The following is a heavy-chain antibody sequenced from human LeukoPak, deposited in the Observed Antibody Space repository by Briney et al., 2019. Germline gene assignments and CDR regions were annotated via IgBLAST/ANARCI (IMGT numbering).Heavy chain of an antibody. CDR1: GFAFSDSW. CDR3: AKDGFDY. Sequence: SGGSLRLSCAASGFAFSDSWMTWIRQAPGKGLEWVAFIKGDGSAKKYVDSVKGRFTISRDNAKNSLFLQMNSLRAEDTAVYYCAKDGFDYWGQGTLVTVSS. V-gene: IGHV3-7*04. J-gene: IGHJ4*02. CDR2: IKGDGSAK.